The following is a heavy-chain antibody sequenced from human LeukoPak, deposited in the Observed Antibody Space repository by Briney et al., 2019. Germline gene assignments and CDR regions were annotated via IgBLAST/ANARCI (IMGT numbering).Heavy chain of an antibody. V-gene: IGHV4-4*07. Sequence: SETLSLTCTVSGGSISSYYWSWIRQPAGKGLEWIGRIYTSGSTNYNPSLKSRVTMSVDTSKNQFSLKLSSVTAADTAVYYCARGEYCSSTSCYFSGWGQGTLVTVSS. CDR2: IYTSGST. CDR3: ARGEYCSSTSCYFSG. CDR1: GGSISSYY. D-gene: IGHD2-2*01. J-gene: IGHJ4*02.